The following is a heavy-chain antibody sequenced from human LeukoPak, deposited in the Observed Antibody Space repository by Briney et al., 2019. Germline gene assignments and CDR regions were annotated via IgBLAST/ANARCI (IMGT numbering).Heavy chain of an antibody. D-gene: IGHD3-22*01. CDR2: IYSGGST. Sequence: GGSLRLSCAASGFTVSSNYMSWVRQAPGKGLERVSVIYSGGSTYYADSVKGRFTISRDNSKNTLYLQMNSLRAEDTAVYYCAREGRLPDYYDSSGYPYYFDYWGQGTLVTVSS. J-gene: IGHJ4*02. CDR3: AREGRLPDYYDSSGYPYYFDY. V-gene: IGHV3-66*01. CDR1: GFTVSSNY.